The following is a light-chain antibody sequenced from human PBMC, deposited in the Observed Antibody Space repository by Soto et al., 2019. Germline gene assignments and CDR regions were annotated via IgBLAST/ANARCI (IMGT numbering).Light chain of an antibody. CDR2: EVT. CDR3: ASWEDSLNVYV. V-gene: IGLV2-8*01. Sequence: QSALTQPPSASGSLGQSVTISCTGTSSDVGAYNYVSWYQQHPGKAPKLMIYEVTRRPSGVPERFSASRSGTSASLAISGLQSEDEADYFCASWEDSLNVYVLGTGTKLTVL. J-gene: IGLJ1*01. CDR1: SSDVGAYNY.